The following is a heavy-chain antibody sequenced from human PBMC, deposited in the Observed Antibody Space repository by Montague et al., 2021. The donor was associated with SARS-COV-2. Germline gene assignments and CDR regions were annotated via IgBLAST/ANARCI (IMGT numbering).Heavy chain of an antibody. J-gene: IGHJ5*02. CDR3: ARVSYSAAAGIQA. CDR1: GVSITSNY. CDR2: MFPSGTT. V-gene: IGHV4-4*07. Sequence: SETLSLTCNVSGVSITSNYWTWVRQSAGKGLEFIGRMFPSGTTTYSPSLRSRLTMSLDRSKNQFSLRLTSVTAADTAVYFCARVSYSAAAGIQAWGQGILVAVSS. D-gene: IGHD6-13*01.